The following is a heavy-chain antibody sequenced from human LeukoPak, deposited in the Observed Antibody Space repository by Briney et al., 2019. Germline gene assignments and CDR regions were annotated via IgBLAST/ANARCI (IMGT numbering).Heavy chain of an antibody. J-gene: IGHJ4*02. CDR2: INPNSGGT. V-gene: IGHV1-2*02. Sequence: ASVKVSCKASGYTFTGYYMHWVRQAPGQGLEWMGWINPNSGGTNYAQKFQGRVTMTRDTSISTAYMGLSRLRSDDTAVYYCARYCSSTSCYGSGNYFDYWGQGTLVTVSS. D-gene: IGHD2-2*01. CDR3: ARYCSSTSCYGSGNYFDY. CDR1: GYTFTGYY.